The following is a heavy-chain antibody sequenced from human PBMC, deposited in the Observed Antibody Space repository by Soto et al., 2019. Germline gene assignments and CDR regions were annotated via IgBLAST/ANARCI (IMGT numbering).Heavy chain of an antibody. D-gene: IGHD6-13*01. CDR3: ASWVMEVAAAGYFDY. CDR1: GGSISSYY. Sequence: SETLSLTCTVSGGSISSYYWSWIRQPPGKGLEWIGYIYYSGSTNYNPSLKSRVTISVDTSKNQFSLKLSSVTAADTAVYYCASWVMEVAAAGYFDYWGQGTLVTVSS. CDR2: IYYSGST. J-gene: IGHJ4*02. V-gene: IGHV4-59*08.